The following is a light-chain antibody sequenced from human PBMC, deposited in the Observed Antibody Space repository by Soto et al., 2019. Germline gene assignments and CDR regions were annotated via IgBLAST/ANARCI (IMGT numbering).Light chain of an antibody. J-gene: IGKJ1*01. CDR2: ASS. V-gene: IGKV1-39*01. Sequence: IQMTQSPSSLSASVGDRVTITCRASQTISTYLNWYQQKPGKAPKLLIYASSSLQSGVPSRFSGSGSGTDFTLTITSLQPEDFATYICQQSYGMPWTLGQGTKVEV. CDR1: QTISTY. CDR3: QQSYGMPWT.